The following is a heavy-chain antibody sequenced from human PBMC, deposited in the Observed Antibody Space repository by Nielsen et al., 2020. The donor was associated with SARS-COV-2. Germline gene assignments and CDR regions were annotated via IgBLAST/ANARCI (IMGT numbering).Heavy chain of an antibody. J-gene: IGHJ4*02. Sequence: SETLSLTCTVSGGSMNSYYWSWIRQPPGKGLEWIGYGHYSGSTYYNPSLKSRVTISVDTSKNQFSLEVNSVTAADTAVYYCARDATSGWIPYWGQGTLVTVSS. D-gene: IGHD6-19*01. CDR3: ARDATSGWIPY. CDR2: GHYSGST. V-gene: IGHV4-59*13. CDR1: GGSMNSYY.